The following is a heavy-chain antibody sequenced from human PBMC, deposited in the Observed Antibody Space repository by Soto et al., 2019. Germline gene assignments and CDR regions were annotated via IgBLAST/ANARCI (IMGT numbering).Heavy chain of an antibody. CDR2: IYYIGIT. J-gene: IGHJ4*01. D-gene: IGHD3-10*01. CDR1: GGSISSVDYY. V-gene: IGHV4-30-4*01. CDR3: ASDPRSGSYYSDY. Sequence: SETLSLTCSVSGGSISSVDYYWSWILQPPGKGLEWIWYIYYIGITYYNPSLKSRVTISVDTSKNQLSLKLSSVTAADTAVYYCASDPRSGSYYSDYWGHGTLVTVSS.